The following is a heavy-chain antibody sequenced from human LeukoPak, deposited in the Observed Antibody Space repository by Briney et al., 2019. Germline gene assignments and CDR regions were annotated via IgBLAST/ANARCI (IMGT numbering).Heavy chain of an antibody. V-gene: IGHV3-48*01. J-gene: IGHJ4*02. CDR1: GFTFSDYS. CDR2: IGIDSGNT. CDR3: ARDYKYAFDN. D-gene: IGHD5-24*01. Sequence: GGSLRLSCAASGFTFSDYSMDWVRQAPGKGLEWISYIGIDSGNTNYADSVKGRFTISGDKAKNSLYLQMNSLRVEDTAVYYCARDYKYAFDNWGQGTLVTASS.